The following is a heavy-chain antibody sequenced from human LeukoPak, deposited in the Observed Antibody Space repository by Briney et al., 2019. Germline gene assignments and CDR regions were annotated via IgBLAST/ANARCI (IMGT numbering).Heavy chain of an antibody. D-gene: IGHD1-26*01. CDR2: INTDGSIT. Sequence: TGGSLRLSCVASGFTFSNYWMHWVRQAPGKGLVWVSRINTDGSITSYADSVKGRFTISRDNAKNTLYLQMNSLRAEDTAVYYCVRIWEGVYWGQGTLVTVSS. CDR3: VRIWEGVY. V-gene: IGHV3-74*01. J-gene: IGHJ4*02. CDR1: GFTFSNYW.